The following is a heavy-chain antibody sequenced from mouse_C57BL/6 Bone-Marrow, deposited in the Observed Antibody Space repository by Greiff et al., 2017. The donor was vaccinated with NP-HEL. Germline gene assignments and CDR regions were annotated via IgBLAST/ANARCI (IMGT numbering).Heavy chain of an antibody. J-gene: IGHJ2*01. CDR3: ARRLGSSYEGDY. D-gene: IGHD1-1*01. CDR2: ISSGGSYT. V-gene: IGHV5-6*02. CDR1: GFTFSSYG. Sequence: DVKLVESGGDLVKPGGSLKLSCAASGFTFSSYGMSWVRQTPDKRLEWVATISSGGSYTYYPDSVKGRFTISSDNAKNTLDLPMSSLKSEDTAMYYCARRLGSSYEGDYWGQGTTLTVSS.